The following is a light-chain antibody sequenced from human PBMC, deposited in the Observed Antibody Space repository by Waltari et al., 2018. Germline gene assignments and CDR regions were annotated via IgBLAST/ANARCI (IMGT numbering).Light chain of an antibody. V-gene: IGLV2-14*01. CDR3: SSYTSSSTLAYV. J-gene: IGLJ1*01. Sequence: QSALTKPASVSGSPRQSITISCTGTSSDVGGYNHVPWYQQHPGKAPKLMIYEVSNRPSGVSNLFSGSKSGNTASLTISGLQAEDEADYYCSSYTSSSTLAYVFGTGTKVTVL. CDR1: SSDVGGYNH. CDR2: EVS.